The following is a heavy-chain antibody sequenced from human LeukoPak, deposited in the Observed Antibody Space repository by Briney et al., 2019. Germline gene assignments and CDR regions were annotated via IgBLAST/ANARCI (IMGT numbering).Heavy chain of an antibody. CDR1: GFTFSSYS. V-gene: IGHV3-21*01. D-gene: IGHD3-3*01. Sequence: GGSLRLSCAASGFTFSSYSMNWVRQAPGKGLEWVSSISSSSSYIYYADSVKGRFTISRDNAKNSLYLQMNSLRAEDTAVYYCARGGFLEWLLFSGYYYYYMDVWGKGTTVTVSS. CDR2: ISSSSSYI. J-gene: IGHJ6*03. CDR3: ARGGFLEWLLFSGYYYYYMDV.